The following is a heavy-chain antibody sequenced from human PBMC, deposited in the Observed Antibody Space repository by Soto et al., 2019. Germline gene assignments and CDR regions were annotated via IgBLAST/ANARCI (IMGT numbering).Heavy chain of an antibody. CDR2: ISYDGSNK. J-gene: IGHJ6*02. Sequence: GGSLRLSCAASGFTFSSYAMHWVRQAPGKGLEWVAVISYDGSNKYYADSVKGRFTISRDNSKNTLYLQMNSLRAEDTAVYYCARDRVRIVVVTAAILEHSYYYGMDVWGQGTTVTVSS. CDR3: ARDRVRIVVVTAAILEHSYYYGMDV. CDR1: GFTFSSYA. V-gene: IGHV3-30-3*01. D-gene: IGHD2-2*02.